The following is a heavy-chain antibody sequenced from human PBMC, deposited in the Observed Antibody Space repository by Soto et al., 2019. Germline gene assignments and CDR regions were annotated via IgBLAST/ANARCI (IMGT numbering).Heavy chain of an antibody. V-gene: IGHV3-30*18. J-gene: IGHJ4*02. Sequence: QVQLVESGGGVVQPGRSLRLSCAASGFTFSSYGMHWVRQAPGKGLEWVAVISYDGSNKYYADSVKGRFTISRDNSKITLYLQMNSLRAEDTAVYYCAKSSSSWLDDYWGQGTLVTVSS. D-gene: IGHD6-13*01. CDR3: AKSSSSWLDDY. CDR1: GFTFSSYG. CDR2: ISYDGSNK.